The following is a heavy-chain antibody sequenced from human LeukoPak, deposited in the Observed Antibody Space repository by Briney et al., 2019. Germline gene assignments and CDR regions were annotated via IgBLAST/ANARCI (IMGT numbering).Heavy chain of an antibody. CDR1: GVSFSNYE. Sequence: RPGGSLRLSCAASGVSFSNYEMNWVRQAPGKGLEWISYITASSTTIYYADSVKGRFTISRDNAKNSLYLQMNSLRAEDTAVYYCARGYCSSTSCYGPPSYWGQGTLVTVSS. CDR3: ARGYCSSTSCYGPPSY. J-gene: IGHJ4*02. V-gene: IGHV3-48*03. CDR2: ITASSTTI. D-gene: IGHD2-2*01.